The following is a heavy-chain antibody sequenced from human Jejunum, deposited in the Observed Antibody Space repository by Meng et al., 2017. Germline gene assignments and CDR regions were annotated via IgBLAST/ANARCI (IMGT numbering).Heavy chain of an antibody. Sequence: ESLKISCVASGFTFGSHWMHWVRQAPGKGLEWVSRVDREGGTTTYADSVRGRFTLPRDNAKNTLYLQMNSLRVEDTAVYYCARPGRWELLRGGLDVWGQGTTVTVSS. D-gene: IGHD3-10*01. CDR3: ARPGRWELLRGGLDV. J-gene: IGHJ6*02. CDR2: VDREGGTT. CDR1: GFTFGSHW. V-gene: IGHV3-74*03.